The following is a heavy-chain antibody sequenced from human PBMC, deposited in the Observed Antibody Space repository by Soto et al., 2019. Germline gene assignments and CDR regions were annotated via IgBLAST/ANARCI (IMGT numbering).Heavy chain of an antibody. CDR3: ARPIDYASSSTGFDY. J-gene: IGHJ4*02. Sequence: GESLKISCKGSGYSYSTYWIAWLRQKPGKGLEFMGIIYPGGSDTRYSPSFQGQVTISADKTITTAYLQWSSLKASDTAMYYCARPIDYASSSTGFDYWGQGTLVTVPQ. V-gene: IGHV5-51*01. CDR1: GYSYSTYW. D-gene: IGHD6-6*01. CDR2: IYPGGSDT.